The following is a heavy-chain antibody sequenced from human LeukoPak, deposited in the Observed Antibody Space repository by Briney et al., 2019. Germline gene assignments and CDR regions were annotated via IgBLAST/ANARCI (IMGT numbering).Heavy chain of an antibody. CDR3: ARENDQGFDY. CDR1: GFTFSSYA. J-gene: IGHJ4*02. V-gene: IGHV3-21*01. CDR2: FGTRSSSI. Sequence: GGSLRLSRAASGFTFSSYAMNWVRQAPGKGLEWVSSFGTRSSSIYYAHSVTGRFIVSRDNAKNSLFLQMNSLRAEDTAVYYCARENDQGFDYWGQGTLVTVSS. D-gene: IGHD3-16*01.